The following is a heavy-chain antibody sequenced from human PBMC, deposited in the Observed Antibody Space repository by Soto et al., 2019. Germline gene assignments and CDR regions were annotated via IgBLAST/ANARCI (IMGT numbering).Heavy chain of an antibody. CDR3: ARHVISHGRHLDY. D-gene: IGHD3-10*01. CDR2: IYYSGST. CDR1: GGSISSSSYY. V-gene: IGHV4-39*01. Sequence: KTSETLSLTCTVSGGSISSSSYYWGWIRQPPGKGLEWIGSIYYSGSTYYNPSLKSRVTISVDTSKNQFSLKLSSVTAADTAVYYCARHVISHGRHLDYWGQGTLVTVSS. J-gene: IGHJ4*02.